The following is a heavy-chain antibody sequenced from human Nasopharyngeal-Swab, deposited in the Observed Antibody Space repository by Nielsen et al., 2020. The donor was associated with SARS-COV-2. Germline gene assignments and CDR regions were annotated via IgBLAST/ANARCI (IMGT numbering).Heavy chain of an antibody. Sequence: GSLRLSCTVSGGSISSYYWSWIRQSPGKGLEWIGEINHSGSTDYNPSHKSRVTISLDTSKNQFSLKLRSVTAADTAVYYCAEKGYTSSWYFYWGQGTLVTVSS. CDR1: GGSISSYY. J-gene: IGHJ4*02. CDR2: INHSGST. V-gene: IGHV4-34*01. D-gene: IGHD6-13*01. CDR3: AEKGYTSSWYFY.